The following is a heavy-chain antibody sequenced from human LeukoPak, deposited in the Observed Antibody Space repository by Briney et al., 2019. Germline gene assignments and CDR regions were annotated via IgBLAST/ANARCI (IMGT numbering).Heavy chain of an antibody. V-gene: IGHV1-69*05. CDR1: GYTFTSYY. D-gene: IGHD2-2*01. J-gene: IGHJ5*02. Sequence: SVKVSCKASGYTFTSYYMPWVRQAPGQGLEWLGGIIPIFGTANYAQKFQGRVTITTDESTSTAYMELSSLRSEDTAVYYCATGFRYCSSTSCHQNCFDPWGQGTLVTVTA. CDR3: ATGFRYCSSTSCHQNCFDP. CDR2: IIPIFGTA.